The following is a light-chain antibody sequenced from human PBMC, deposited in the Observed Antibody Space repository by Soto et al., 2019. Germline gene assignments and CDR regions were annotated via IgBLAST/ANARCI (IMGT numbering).Light chain of an antibody. CDR3: QQSYRTLT. CDR1: QSISSY. Sequence: DIQMTQSPSSLSASVGDRVTITCRASQSISSYLNWYQQKPGKAPKLLIYAASSLQSGVTSRFSGSGSGTDFTLTISSLQPEDFATYYCQQSYRTLTFGPGTKVDIE. V-gene: IGKV1-39*01. J-gene: IGKJ3*01. CDR2: AAS.